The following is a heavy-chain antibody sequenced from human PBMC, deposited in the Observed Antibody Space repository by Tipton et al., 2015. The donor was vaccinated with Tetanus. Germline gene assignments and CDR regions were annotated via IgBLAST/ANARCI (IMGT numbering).Heavy chain of an antibody. J-gene: IGHJ6*02. CDR2: ISGSGGST. D-gene: IGHD3-22*01. Sequence: GSLRLSCAASGFTFSSYAMSWVRQAPGKGLEWVSAISGSGGSTYYADSVKGRFTISRDNAKNSLYLLMDSLRAEDTAVYYCARDQIVGQATRDHDYGVDVWGQGTTVTVSS. V-gene: IGHV3-23*01. CDR1: GFTFSSYA. CDR3: ARDQIVGQATRDHDYGVDV.